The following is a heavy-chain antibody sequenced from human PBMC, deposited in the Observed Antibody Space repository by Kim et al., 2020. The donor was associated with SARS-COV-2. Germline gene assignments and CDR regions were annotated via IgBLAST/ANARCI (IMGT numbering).Heavy chain of an antibody. CDR1: GFTFSSYS. Sequence: GGSLRLSCAASGFTFSSYSMNWVRQAPGKGLEWVSSISSSSSYIYYADSVKGRFTISRDNAKNSLYLQMNSLRAEDTAVYYCARDSSSWYGLQQYNWFDPWGQGTLVTVSS. CDR3: ARDSSSWYGLQQYNWFDP. V-gene: IGHV3-21*01. J-gene: IGHJ5*02. D-gene: IGHD6-13*01. CDR2: ISSSSSYI.